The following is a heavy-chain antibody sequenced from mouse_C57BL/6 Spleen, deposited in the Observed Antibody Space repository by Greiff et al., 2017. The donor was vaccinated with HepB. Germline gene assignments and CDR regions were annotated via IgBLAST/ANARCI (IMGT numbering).Heavy chain of an antibody. CDR1: GYTFTSYW. CDR2: IDPSDSYT. V-gene: IGHV1-69*01. Sequence: VQLQQPGAELVMPGASVKLSCKASGYTFTSYWMHWVKQRPGQGLEWIGEIDPSDSYTNYNQKFKGKSTLTVDKSSSTAYMQLSSLTSEDSAVYYCARGGGRGFAYWGQGTLVTVSA. CDR3: ARGGGRGFAY. J-gene: IGHJ3*01.